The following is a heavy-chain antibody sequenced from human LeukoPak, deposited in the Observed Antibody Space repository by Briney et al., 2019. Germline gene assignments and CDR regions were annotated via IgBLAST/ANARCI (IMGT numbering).Heavy chain of an antibody. J-gene: IGHJ4*02. D-gene: IGHD3-22*01. CDR3: ARHEAYYYDSSGYLIFDY. CDR2: IYYSGNT. CDR1: GDSISSSSYY. Sequence: SETLSLTCTVSGDSISSSSYYWGWIRQPPGKGLEWIGSIYYSGNTYYNPSLKSRVTISVDTSKNQFSLKLSSVTAADTAVYYCARHEAYYYDSSGYLIFDYWGQGTLVTVSS. V-gene: IGHV4-39*01.